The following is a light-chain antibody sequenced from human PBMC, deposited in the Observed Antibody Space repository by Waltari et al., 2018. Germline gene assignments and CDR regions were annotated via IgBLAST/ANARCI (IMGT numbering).Light chain of an antibody. Sequence: IQMTQSPSTLSASVGDRVIMSCRASQTVDSWLAWYQQKPGQAPKLLSYKASSLESGVPSRFSGSGSGTEFTLTISSLQPDDFATYYCQQYISYPWTFGQGTKVEIK. J-gene: IGKJ1*01. CDR3: QQYISYPWT. V-gene: IGKV1-5*03. CDR1: QTVDSW. CDR2: KAS.